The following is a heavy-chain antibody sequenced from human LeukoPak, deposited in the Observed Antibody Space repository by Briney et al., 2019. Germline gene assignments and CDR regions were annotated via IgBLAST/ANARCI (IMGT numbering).Heavy chain of an antibody. D-gene: IGHD2-15*01. CDR2: IKEDGSEK. V-gene: IGHV3-7*01. Sequence: GGSLRLSCAASGFIFSSYWMSWVRQAPGKWLEWVANIKEDGSEKDYVDSVKGRFTISRDNAKNSLYLQMNSLRAEDTAVYYCARDVIARNYYYYMDVWGKGTTVTVSS. CDR3: ARDVIARNYYYYMDV. J-gene: IGHJ6*03. CDR1: GFIFSSYW.